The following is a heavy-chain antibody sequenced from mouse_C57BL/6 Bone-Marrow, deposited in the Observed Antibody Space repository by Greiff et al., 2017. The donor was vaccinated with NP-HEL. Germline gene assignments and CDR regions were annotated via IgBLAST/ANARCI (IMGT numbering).Heavy chain of an antibody. CDR3: TKGGQYYFDY. CDR2: IDPETGGT. CDR1: GYTFTDYE. V-gene: IGHV1-15*01. Sequence: VQLVESGAELVRPGASVTLSCKASGYTFTDYEMHWVKQTPVHGLEWIGAIDPETGGTAYNQKFKGKAILTADKSSSTAYMELRSLTSEDSAVYYCTKGGQYYFDYWGQGTTLTVSS. J-gene: IGHJ2*01. D-gene: IGHD3-3*01.